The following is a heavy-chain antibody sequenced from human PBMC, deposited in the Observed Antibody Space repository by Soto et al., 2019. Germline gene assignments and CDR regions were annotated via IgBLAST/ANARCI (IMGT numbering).Heavy chain of an antibody. CDR1: GFTFSSYS. V-gene: IGHV3-21*01. J-gene: IGHJ4*02. CDR3: ARDSMITFGGVIFPSIDY. CDR2: ISSSSSYI. D-gene: IGHD3-16*02. Sequence: EVQLVESGGGLVKPGGSLRLSCAASGFTFSSYSMNWVRQAPGKGLEWVSSISSSSSYIYYADSVKGRFTISRDNAKNSLYLQMNSLRAEDTAVYYCARDSMITFGGVIFPSIDYWGQGTLVTVSS.